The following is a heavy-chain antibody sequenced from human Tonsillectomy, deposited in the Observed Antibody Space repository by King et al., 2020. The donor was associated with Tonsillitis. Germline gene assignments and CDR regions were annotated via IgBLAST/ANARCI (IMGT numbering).Heavy chain of an antibody. CDR2: MYYSGTI. CDR1: GGSISSSDHY. V-gene: IGHV4-39*01. J-gene: IGHJ4*02. CDR3: ARSVSGSFDY. Sequence: QLQESVPGVVKPSETLSLTCTVSGGSISSSDHYWAWIRQPPGKGLEWIWYMYYSGTIFYNPSLKSRITISGGTSENRFSLKLSSVTAADTAVYFCARSVSGSFDYWGQGALVTVSS. D-gene: IGHD1-26*01.